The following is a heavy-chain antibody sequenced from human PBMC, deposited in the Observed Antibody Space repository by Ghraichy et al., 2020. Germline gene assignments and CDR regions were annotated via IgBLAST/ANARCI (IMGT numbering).Heavy chain of an antibody. V-gene: IGHV4-4*07. CDR3: ARMLRGYSGYETPYYYYYGMDV. CDR1: GGSISSYY. D-gene: IGHD5-12*01. Sequence: SQTLSLTCTVSGGSISSYYWSWIRQPAGKGLEWIGRIYTSGSTNYNPSLKSRVTMSVDMSKNQFSLKLSSVTAADTAVYYCARMLRGYSGYETPYYYYYGMDVWGQGTTVTVSS. CDR2: IYTSGST. J-gene: IGHJ6*02.